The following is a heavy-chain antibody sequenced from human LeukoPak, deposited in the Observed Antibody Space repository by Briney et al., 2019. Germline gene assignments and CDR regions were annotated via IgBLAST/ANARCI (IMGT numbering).Heavy chain of an antibody. CDR2: INHSGST. J-gene: IGHJ4*02. CDR3: ARDGGAAGTYYY. D-gene: IGHD6-13*01. Sequence: PSETLSLTCAAYGGSFSGYYWSWIRQPPGKGLEWIGEINHSGSTNYNPSLKSRVTISVDTSKNQFSLKLSSVTAADTAVYYCARDGGAAGTYYYWGQGTLVTVSS. V-gene: IGHV4-34*01. CDR1: GGSFSGYY.